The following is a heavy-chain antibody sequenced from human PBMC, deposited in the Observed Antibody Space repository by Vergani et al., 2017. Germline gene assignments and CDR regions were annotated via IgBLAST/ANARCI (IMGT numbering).Heavy chain of an antibody. V-gene: IGHV3-7*01. D-gene: IGHD5-24*01. J-gene: IGHJ4*02. Sequence: VQLVESGGGVVQPGRSLRLSCAASGFTFSSYGMHWVRQAPGKGLEWVANIKQDGSEKYYVDSVKGRFTISRDNAKNSLYLQMNSLRAEDTAVYYCAKSLGFYRRDGYNSGGPDYWGQGTLVTVSS. CDR1: GFTFSSYG. CDR2: IKQDGSEK. CDR3: AKSLGFYRRDGYNSGGPDY.